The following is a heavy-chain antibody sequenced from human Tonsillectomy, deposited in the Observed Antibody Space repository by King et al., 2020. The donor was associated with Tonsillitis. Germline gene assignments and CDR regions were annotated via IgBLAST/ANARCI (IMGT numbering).Heavy chain of an antibody. CDR2: IDWDDNK. D-gene: IGHD6-13*01. CDR3: ARTTPGYSSSWYEDDAFDI. Sequence: TLKDSGPALVKPTQTLTLTCTFSGFSLSTSGMCVSWIRQPPGKALEWLALIDWDDNKYYSTSLKTRLTISKDTSKNQVVLTMTNMDPVDTATYYCARTTPGYSSSWYEDDAFDIWGQGTMVTVSS. CDR1: GFSLSTSGMC. V-gene: IGHV2-70*01. J-gene: IGHJ3*02.